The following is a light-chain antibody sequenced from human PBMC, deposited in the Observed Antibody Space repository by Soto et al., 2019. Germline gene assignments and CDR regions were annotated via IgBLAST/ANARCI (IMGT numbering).Light chain of an antibody. V-gene: IGKV1-27*01. J-gene: IGKJ5*01. Sequence: DIQMTQSPSSLSASVGDRVTITCRASQGISDNLAWYQQKPGKVPKVLIYAASTLQSGVPSRFSGSGSGTDFTLTISSLQPEDVATYYCQKYNSVPITFGQGTRLEIK. CDR2: AAS. CDR1: QGISDN. CDR3: QKYNSVPIT.